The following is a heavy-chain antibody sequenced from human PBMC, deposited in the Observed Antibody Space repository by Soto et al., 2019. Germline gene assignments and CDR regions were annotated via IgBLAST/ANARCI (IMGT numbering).Heavy chain of an antibody. J-gene: IGHJ6*02. CDR1: GYTFTSYG. V-gene: IGHV1-18*01. D-gene: IGHD4-17*01. CDR3: ARDSGYGDYEDFVDV. CDR2: ISAYNGNT. Sequence: QVQLVQSGAEVKKPGASVKVSCKASGYTFTSYGISWVRQAPGQGLEWMGWISAYNGNTNYAQKLQGRVTMTTDTSTSTADRELVSLRSDDKDVYYCARDSGYGDYEDFVDVWGQGTTVTVSS.